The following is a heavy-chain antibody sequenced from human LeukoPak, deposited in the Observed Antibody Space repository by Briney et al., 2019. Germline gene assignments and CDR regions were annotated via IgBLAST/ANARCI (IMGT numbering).Heavy chain of an antibody. J-gene: IGHJ6*03. CDR3: ARGVKFDYYYYMDV. CDR2: IHYSGRT. Sequence: SETLSLTCTVSGGSFSPYYWSWIRQSPGKGLEWIAYIHYSGRTNYNPSLKSRVTISVDISKKQFSLKLGSVTAADTAVYYCARGVKFDYYYYMDVWGKGTMVTVSS. V-gene: IGHV4-59*01. CDR1: GGSFSPYY. D-gene: IGHD3-22*01.